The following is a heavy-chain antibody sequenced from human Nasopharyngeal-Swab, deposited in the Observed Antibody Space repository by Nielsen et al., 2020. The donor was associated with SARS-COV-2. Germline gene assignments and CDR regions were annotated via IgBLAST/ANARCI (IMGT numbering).Heavy chain of an antibody. CDR3: ARLMELPNDAFDI. D-gene: IGHD1-26*01. V-gene: IGHV3-11*01. Sequence: GESLKISCAASGFTFSAYYMSWIRQAPGKGPEWISYISGSSTTINYADSVQGRFTISRDNAKNSLYLKMNNLSAEDTAVYYCARLMELPNDAFDIWGQGTMVTVSS. CDR2: ISGSSTTI. CDR1: GFTFSAYY. J-gene: IGHJ3*02.